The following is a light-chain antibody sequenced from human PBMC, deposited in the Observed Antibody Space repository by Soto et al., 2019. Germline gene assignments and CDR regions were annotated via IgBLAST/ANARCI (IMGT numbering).Light chain of an antibody. CDR2: EVS. Sequence: QSVLTQPASVSGSPGQSITISCTGGSTDVGGYNYVSWYQQHPGTAPKLMIYEVSSRPSGVSNRFAGSKSGNTASLTISGLQAEDEADYYCCSYTSSSTWVFGGGTKLTV. CDR3: CSYTSSSTWV. CDR1: STDVGGYNY. J-gene: IGLJ3*02. V-gene: IGLV2-14*01.